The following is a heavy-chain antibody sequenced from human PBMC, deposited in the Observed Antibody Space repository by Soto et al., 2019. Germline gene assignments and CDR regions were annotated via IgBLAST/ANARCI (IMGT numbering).Heavy chain of an antibody. CDR1: GGSFSGYY. CDR3: ARGCSGGSCPGLDY. Sequence: SETLSLTCAVYGGSFSGYYWSWIRQPPGKGLEWIGEINHSGSTNYNPSLKSRVTISVDTSKNQFSLKLSSVTAADTAVYYCARGCSGGSCPGLDYWGQGTLVTVSS. V-gene: IGHV4-34*01. J-gene: IGHJ4*02. CDR2: INHSGST. D-gene: IGHD2-15*01.